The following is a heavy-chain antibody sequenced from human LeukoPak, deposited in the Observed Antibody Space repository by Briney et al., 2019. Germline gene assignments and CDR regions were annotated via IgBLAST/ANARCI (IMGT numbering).Heavy chain of an antibody. CDR3: ARGLGYSSSSVDY. V-gene: IGHV4-59*01. D-gene: IGHD6-13*01. CDR1: GGSFSGYY. Sequence: SETLSLTCAVYGGSFSGYYWSWIRQPPGKGLEWIGHIYDSGSTNYNPSLKSRVTISVDTSKKQFSLKLSSLTAADTAMYYCARGLGYSSSSVDYWGQGILVTVSS. J-gene: IGHJ4*02. CDR2: IYDSGST.